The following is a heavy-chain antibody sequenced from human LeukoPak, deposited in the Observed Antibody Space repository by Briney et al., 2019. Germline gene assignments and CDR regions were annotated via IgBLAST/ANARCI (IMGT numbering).Heavy chain of an antibody. CDR3: AKDLAYWVVITPPYYYGMDV. Sequence: GGSLRLSCAASGFTFSSYGMHWVRQAPGKGLEWVAVISYDGSNKYYADSVKGRFTISRDNSKNTLYLQMNSLRAEDTAVYYCAKDLAYWVVITPPYYYGMDVWGQGTTVTVSS. J-gene: IGHJ6*02. CDR1: GFTFSSYG. V-gene: IGHV3-30*18. CDR2: ISYDGSNK. D-gene: IGHD3-22*01.